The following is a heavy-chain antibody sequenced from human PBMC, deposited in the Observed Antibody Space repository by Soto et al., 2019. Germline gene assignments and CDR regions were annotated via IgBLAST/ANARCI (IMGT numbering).Heavy chain of an antibody. V-gene: IGHV4-59*01. CDR2: IYYSGNT. CDR3: ARTNYDILTSYYSLFDY. Sequence: SETLSLTCTVSGGSISRYYWSWIRQPPGKGLEWIGYIYYSGNTNYNPSLKSRVTMSVDTSKNQFSLKLSSVTAADTAMYYCARTNYDILTSYYSLFDYWGQGTLVTVSS. CDR1: GGSISRYY. D-gene: IGHD3-9*01. J-gene: IGHJ4*02.